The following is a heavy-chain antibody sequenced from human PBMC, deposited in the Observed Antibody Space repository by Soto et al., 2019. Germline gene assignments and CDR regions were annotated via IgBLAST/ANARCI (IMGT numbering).Heavy chain of an antibody. Sequence: QVQLVQSGAEVKKPGSSVKVSCKASGGTFSSYAISWVRQAPGQGLEWMGGIIPIFGTANYAQKFQGRVTITADESTSTAYMELSSLRSEDTAVYYCARGGYGYNPMTYYYYGMDVWGQGTTVTVSS. CDR1: GGTFSSYA. J-gene: IGHJ6*02. CDR3: ARGGYGYNPMTYYYYGMDV. D-gene: IGHD2-15*01. CDR2: IIPIFGTA. V-gene: IGHV1-69*01.